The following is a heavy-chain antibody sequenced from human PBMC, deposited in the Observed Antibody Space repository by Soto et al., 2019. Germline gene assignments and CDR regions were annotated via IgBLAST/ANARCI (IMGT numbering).Heavy chain of an antibody. CDR2: ISYDGSKI. V-gene: IGHV3-30*18. CDR1: GFTFSSYA. D-gene: IGHD6-25*01. J-gene: IGHJ6*03. Sequence: GGSLRLSCAASGFTFSSYAMHWVRQSPGEGLEWVAVISYDGSKIYYADAVKGRFTISRDNSKNTLYLQMNTLRAEDTAVYSCAKDKGSGLYYYYYMDVWGKGTTVTVSS. CDR3: AKDKGSGLYYYYYMDV.